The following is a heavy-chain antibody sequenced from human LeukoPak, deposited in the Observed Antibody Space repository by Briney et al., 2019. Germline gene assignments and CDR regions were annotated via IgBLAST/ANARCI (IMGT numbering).Heavy chain of an antibody. V-gene: IGHV4-30-2*01. CDR2: IYHSGST. J-gene: IGHJ6*03. Sequence: PSQTLSLTCTVSGGSISSCGYYWSWIRQPPGKGLEWIGYIYHSGSTYYNPSLKSRVTISVDRSKNQFSLKLSSVTAADTAVYYCASSNECYYYMDVWGKGTTVTVSS. CDR3: ASSNECYYYMDV. D-gene: IGHD6-13*01. CDR1: GGSISSCGYY.